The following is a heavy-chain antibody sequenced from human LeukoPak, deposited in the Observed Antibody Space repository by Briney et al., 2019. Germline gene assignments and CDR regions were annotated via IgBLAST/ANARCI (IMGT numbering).Heavy chain of an antibody. CDR2: ISAYNGNT. CDR3: ASLVVVVAATAKPIDY. J-gene: IGHJ4*02. D-gene: IGHD2-15*01. Sequence: ASVKVSCKASGYTFTSYGISWVRQAPGQGLEWMGWISAYNGNTNYAQKLQGRVTITADESTSTAYMELSSLRSEDTAVYYCASLVVVVAATAKPIDYWGQGTLVTVSS. V-gene: IGHV1-18*01. CDR1: GYTFTSYG.